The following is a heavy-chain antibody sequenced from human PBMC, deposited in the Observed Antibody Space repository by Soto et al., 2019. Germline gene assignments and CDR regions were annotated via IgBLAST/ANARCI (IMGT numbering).Heavy chain of an antibody. J-gene: IGHJ4*02. D-gene: IGHD3-22*01. CDR2: IYYSGST. CDR1: GGSISSYY. Sequence: SETLSLTCTVSGGSISSYYWSWIRQPPGKGLEWIGYIYYSGSTNYNPSLKSRVTISVDTSKNQFSLKLSSVTAADTAVYYCARGTYYYDSSGYYPGFDYWGQGTLVTVS. V-gene: IGHV4-59*01. CDR3: ARGTYYYDSSGYYPGFDY.